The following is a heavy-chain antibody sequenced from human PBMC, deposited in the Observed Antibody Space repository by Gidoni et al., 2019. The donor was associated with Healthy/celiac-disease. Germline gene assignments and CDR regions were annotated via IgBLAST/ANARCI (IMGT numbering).Heavy chain of an antibody. CDR1: GGSISSYY. CDR2: IYYSGST. J-gene: IGHJ6*02. Sequence: QVQLQESGPGLVKPSETLSLTCTVSGGSISSYYWSWIRQPPGKGLEWIGYIYYSGSTNYNPSLKSRVTISVDTSKNQFSLKLSSVTAADTAVYYCARVVSSSWYGPGLWYYYGMDVWGQGTTVTVSS. D-gene: IGHD6-13*01. V-gene: IGHV4-59*01. CDR3: ARVVSSSWYGPGLWYYYGMDV.